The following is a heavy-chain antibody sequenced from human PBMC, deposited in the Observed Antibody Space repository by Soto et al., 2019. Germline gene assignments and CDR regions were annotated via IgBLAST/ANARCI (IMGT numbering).Heavy chain of an antibody. D-gene: IGHD3-9*01. J-gene: IGHJ4*02. V-gene: IGHV3-23*01. CDR3: AKGRNYDILTAHHAFDY. CDR1: LFTFSNFA. CDR2: VSGLGGGT. Sequence: VWSLRVSWSASLFTFSNFAMSWVLNTPFKWLEWVSSVSGLGGGTYYADSVKGRFTISRDNSKNTLFLQMSSLTAEDTARYYCAKGRNYDILTAHHAFDYWGQGTQVTSPQ.